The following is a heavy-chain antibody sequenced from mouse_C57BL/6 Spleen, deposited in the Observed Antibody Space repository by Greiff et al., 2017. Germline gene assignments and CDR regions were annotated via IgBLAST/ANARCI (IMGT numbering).Heavy chain of an antibody. J-gene: IGHJ3*01. Sequence: EVQLQQSGPELVKPGASVKISCKASGYTFTDSYMNWVMQSHGKSLEWIGDINPNNGGTSYNQKFKGTATLNVDKSSSTAYMELSSLTSEDSAVYYGARDYCGSSYGFAYWGQGTLVTVSA. V-gene: IGHV1-26*01. CDR1: GYTFTDSY. CDR2: INPNNGGT. CDR3: ARDYCGSSYGFAY. D-gene: IGHD1-1*01.